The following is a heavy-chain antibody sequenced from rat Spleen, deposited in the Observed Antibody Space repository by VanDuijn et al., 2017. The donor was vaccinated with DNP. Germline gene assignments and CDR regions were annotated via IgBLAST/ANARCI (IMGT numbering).Heavy chain of an antibody. Sequence: EVQLVESGGGSVQPGSPLKLSCATSGFTFSTAWMYWYRQFPEKRLEWVARIKVKSNNYATDYTDSVKGKFTISRDDSKISIYLQVNNLKEEETAIYYCSRGDYWGQGVIVTVSS. CDR3: SRGDY. CDR2: IKVKSNNYAT. V-gene: IGHV6-6*01. J-gene: IGHJ2*01. CDR1: GFTFSTAW.